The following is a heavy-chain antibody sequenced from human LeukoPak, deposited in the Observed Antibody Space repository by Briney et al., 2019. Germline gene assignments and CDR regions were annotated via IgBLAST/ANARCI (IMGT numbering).Heavy chain of an antibody. CDR2: IYSGGRT. Sequence: GGSLRLSCAASGFIVSSNYMSWVRQAPGKGLEWVSVIYSGGRTYYADSVKGQFTISRDNSRNTLYLQMNSLRAEDTAVYYCARGLGRELDGAFDIWGQGTMVTVSS. CDR3: ARGLGRELDGAFDI. J-gene: IGHJ3*02. CDR1: GFIVSSNY. V-gene: IGHV3-53*01. D-gene: IGHD3-10*01.